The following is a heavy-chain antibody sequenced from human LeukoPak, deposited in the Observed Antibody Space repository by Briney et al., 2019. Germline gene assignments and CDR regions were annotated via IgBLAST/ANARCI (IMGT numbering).Heavy chain of an antibody. D-gene: IGHD3-9*01. Sequence: ASVKVSCKASGYTFTSYDINWVRQATGQGLEWMGWMNPNSGNTGYAQKFQGRVTMTRNTSISTAYMELSSLRSEDTAVYYCTTGLRYFDWPYLDYWGQGTLVTISS. CDR1: GYTFTSYD. CDR2: MNPNSGNT. V-gene: IGHV1-8*01. J-gene: IGHJ4*02. CDR3: TTGLRYFDWPYLDY.